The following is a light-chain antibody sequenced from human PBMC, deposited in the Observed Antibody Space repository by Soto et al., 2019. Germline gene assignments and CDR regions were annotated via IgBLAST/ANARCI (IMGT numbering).Light chain of an antibody. CDR2: GAS. Sequence: EIVMTQSPGTLSVSPGERATLFCRASHSVRSSLAWYQQKPGQAPRLLIYGASSRATGIPDRFSGSGSGTDFTLTINRLEPEDFAVYYCRLYTNSFTFGGGTKVDIK. V-gene: IGKV3-20*01. J-gene: IGKJ4*01. CDR1: HSVRSS. CDR3: RLYTNSFT.